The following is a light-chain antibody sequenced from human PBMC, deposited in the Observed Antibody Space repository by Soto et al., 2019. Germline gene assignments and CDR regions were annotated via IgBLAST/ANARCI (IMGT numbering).Light chain of an antibody. J-gene: IGKJ1*01. CDR3: QQYNSLWA. CDR1: ESISTW. Sequence: DIQMTQSPSILSASVGDRVTITCRASESISTWLAWYQQKPGKAPKLLIYDASSLEPGVPSTFSGSGSGTEFTLTISSLQPDDFATYYCQQYNSLWAFGQGIKVEIK. CDR2: DAS. V-gene: IGKV1-5*01.